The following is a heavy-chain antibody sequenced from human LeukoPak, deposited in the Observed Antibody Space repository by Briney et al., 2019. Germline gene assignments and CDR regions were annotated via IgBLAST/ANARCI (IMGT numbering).Heavy chain of an antibody. J-gene: IGHJ4*02. CDR3: AKGRRPYYYDSSGYYSFDY. CDR1: GFTFGNYA. V-gene: IGHV3-23*01. Sequence: PGGSLRLSCAASGFTFGNYAMNWVRQAPGKGLEWVSSLSGSGGSTYYADSVKGRFTISRDNSQNTLYLQMNSLRDEDTAVYYCAKGRRPYYYDSSGYYSFDYWGQGTLVTVSS. CDR2: LSGSGGST. D-gene: IGHD3-22*01.